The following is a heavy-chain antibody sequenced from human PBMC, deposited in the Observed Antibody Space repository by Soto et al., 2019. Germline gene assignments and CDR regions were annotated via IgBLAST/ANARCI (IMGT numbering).Heavy chain of an antibody. J-gene: IGHJ5*02. CDR3: ARDQSVAGPTTFFYP. D-gene: IGHD6-19*01. Sequence: PGGSLRLSCEASGFTFSSYWMHWVRQAPGQGLMWVSRIDIDGSDTTYADSVKGRFTISRDNAKKTLYLQMNSLRAGDTALYYCARDQSVAGPTTFFYPWGQGVLVTVSS. CDR2: IDIDGSDT. V-gene: IGHV3-74*01. CDR1: GFTFSSYW.